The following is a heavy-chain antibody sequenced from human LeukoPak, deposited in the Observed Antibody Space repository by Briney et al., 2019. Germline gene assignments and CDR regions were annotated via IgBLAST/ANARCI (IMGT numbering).Heavy chain of an antibody. CDR2: ISSSGSTI. CDR3: AKVAKYYYGSETYYFFEH. Sequence: GGSLRLSCAASGFTFSSYEMNWVRQAPGKGLEWVSYISSSGSTIYYADSVKGRFTISRDNAKNSLYLQMNSLRVEGTAVYYCAKVAKYYYGSETYYFFEHWGQGTPVTASS. V-gene: IGHV3-48*03. D-gene: IGHD3-10*01. J-gene: IGHJ4*02. CDR1: GFTFSSYE.